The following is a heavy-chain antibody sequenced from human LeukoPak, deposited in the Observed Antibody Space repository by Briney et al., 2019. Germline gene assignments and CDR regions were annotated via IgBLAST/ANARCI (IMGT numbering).Heavy chain of an antibody. J-gene: IGHJ1*01. D-gene: IGHD1-1*01. V-gene: IGHV4-59*08. CDR1: GGSMNNNY. Sequence: SSETLSLTCTVSGGSMNNNYWSWIRHPPGKGREYIGSIDYRGTTKYNPSLKSRVTISVDTSKNLFSLKLSSVAAADTAVYFCARLPRGTQSPDYCQNWGQGTLVTVSS. CDR3: ARLPRGTQSPDYCQN. CDR2: IDYRGTT.